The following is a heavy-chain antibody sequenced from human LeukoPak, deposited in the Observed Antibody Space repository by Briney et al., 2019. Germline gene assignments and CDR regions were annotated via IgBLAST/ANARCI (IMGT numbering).Heavy chain of an antibody. D-gene: IGHD3-9*01. CDR2: INPSGGST. CDR1: GYTFTSYY. J-gene: IGHJ4*02. Sequence: ASVKVSCKASGYTFTSYYMHWVRQAPGQGLEWMGIINPSGGSTSYAQKFQGRVTMTRDMSTSTVYMELNSLRSEDTALYYCARDPDILTSYFDYWGQGTLVTVSS. V-gene: IGHV1-46*01. CDR3: ARDPDILTSYFDY.